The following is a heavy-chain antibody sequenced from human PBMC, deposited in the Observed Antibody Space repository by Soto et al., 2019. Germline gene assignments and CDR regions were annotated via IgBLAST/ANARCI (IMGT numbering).Heavy chain of an antibody. J-gene: IGHJ5*02. V-gene: IGHV3-23*01. CDR3: AKGSTRDCGVDCTADP. Sequence: GGSLRRSCAAAGFTFSGYTMRWVGQARGKVLELFSGISATGGSTYYADSVKGRFTFSRDNSKNTLYLQMNSLRAEDTAVYYCAKGSTRDCGVDCTADPWGQGTMVTVSS. CDR1: GFTFSGYT. CDR2: ISATGGST. D-gene: IGHD2-21*02.